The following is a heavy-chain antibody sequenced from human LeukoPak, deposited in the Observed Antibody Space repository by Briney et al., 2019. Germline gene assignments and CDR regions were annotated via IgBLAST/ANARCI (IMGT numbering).Heavy chain of an antibody. D-gene: IGHD3-3*01. CDR2: ITSSGDYL. Sequence: GGSLRLSCVASGFRFSTYKMNWVRQAPGEGLEWVSSITSSGDYLYYADSVKGRFTISRDNAKNSLYLQMNTLRTEDTAVYYCVRGEYETYYDSWSGYSIGWFDPWGQGIQVTVSS. CDR1: GFRFSTYK. J-gene: IGHJ5*02. CDR3: VRGEYETYYDSWSGYSIGWFDP. V-gene: IGHV3-21*01.